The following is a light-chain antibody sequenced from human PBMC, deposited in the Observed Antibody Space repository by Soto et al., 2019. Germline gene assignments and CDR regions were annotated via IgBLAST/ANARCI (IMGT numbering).Light chain of an antibody. J-gene: IGKJ5*01. CDR3: QQLNSYPIT. V-gene: IGKV3D-15*01. CDR2: GAF. CDR1: PSVTNF. Sequence: PGERATLSCMASPSVTNFLAWYQQKPGQAPRLLIYGAFNRATGIPARFSGSGSGTDFTLTISSLQPEDFATYYCQQLNSYPITFGQGTRLEIK.